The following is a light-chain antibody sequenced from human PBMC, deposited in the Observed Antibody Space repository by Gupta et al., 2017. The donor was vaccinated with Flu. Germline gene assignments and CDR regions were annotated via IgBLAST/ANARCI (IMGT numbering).Light chain of an antibody. CDR1: VSNIGNNY. V-gene: IGLV1-47*01. CDR3: SAWDDSKSGPV. J-gene: IGLJ3*02. Sequence: QSVVTQPPSESGTPGQRGTISCSRCVSNIGNNYVYWYQQPPESAPKLLIYRNDARRPAVPERFSGSKSATSATLAIXGXRAGDEXDYYCSAWDDSKSGPVFGGGTKLTV. CDR2: RND.